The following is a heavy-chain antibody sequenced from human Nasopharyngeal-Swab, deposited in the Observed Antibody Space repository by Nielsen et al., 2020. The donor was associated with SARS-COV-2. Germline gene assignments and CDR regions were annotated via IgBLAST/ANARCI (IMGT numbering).Heavy chain of an antibody. CDR1: GGTFSSYA. CDR2: IIPIFGTA. D-gene: IGHD2-2*01. V-gene: IGHV1-69*13. Sequence: SVKVSCKASGGTFSSYAISWVRQAPGQGLEWMGGIIPIFGTANYAQKFQGRVTITADESTSTAYMELSSLRSEGTAVYYCARPIGGPGEYQLHGSYYYYGMDVWGQGTTVTVSS. CDR3: ARPIGGPGEYQLHGSYYYYGMDV. J-gene: IGHJ6*02.